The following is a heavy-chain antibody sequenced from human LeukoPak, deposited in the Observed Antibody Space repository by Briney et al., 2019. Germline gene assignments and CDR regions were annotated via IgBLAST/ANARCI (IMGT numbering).Heavy chain of an antibody. CDR3: ARVSGTTTGDWFDP. CDR1: GYTFTGYY. D-gene: IGHD1-7*01. V-gene: IGHV1-2*02. CDR2: INPNSGGT. Sequence: GASVKVSCKASGYTFTGYYMHWVRQAPGQGLEWMGWINPNSGGTNYAQKFQGGVTMTRDTSISTAYMELSRLRSDDTAVYYCARVSGTTTGDWFDPWGQGTLVTVSS. J-gene: IGHJ5*02.